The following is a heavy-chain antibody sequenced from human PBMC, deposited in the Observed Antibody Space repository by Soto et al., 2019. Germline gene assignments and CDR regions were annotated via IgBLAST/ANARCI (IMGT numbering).Heavy chain of an antibody. D-gene: IGHD6-19*01. Sequence: PGRALKNSCSAYGFTFGSYAMHCVRQAPGKGLEWVALISYDGRIKYYADSVRGRFSISRDNSKNTLYLQMNSLRTEDTAVYYCVFYYAPVAGTSLTCYCGQGTLVTVSS. CDR1: GFTFGSYA. J-gene: IGHJ4*02. CDR2: ISYDGRIK. V-gene: IGHV3-30*04. CDR3: VFYYAPVAGTSLTCY.